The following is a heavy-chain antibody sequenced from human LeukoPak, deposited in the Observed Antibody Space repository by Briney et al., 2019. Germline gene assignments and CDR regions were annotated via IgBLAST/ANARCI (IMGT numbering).Heavy chain of an antibody. D-gene: IGHD3-22*01. CDR1: GYTFTGYY. Sequence: GASVKVSCKASGYTFTGYYMHWVRQAPGQGLEWMGWINPNSGGTNYAQKFQGRVTMTRDTSISTAYMELSGLRSDDTAVYYCARGRNYYDSSGYYFNNKGYYFDYWGQGTLVTVSS. CDR2: INPNSGGT. J-gene: IGHJ4*02. V-gene: IGHV1-2*02. CDR3: ARGRNYYDSSGYYFNNKGYYFDY.